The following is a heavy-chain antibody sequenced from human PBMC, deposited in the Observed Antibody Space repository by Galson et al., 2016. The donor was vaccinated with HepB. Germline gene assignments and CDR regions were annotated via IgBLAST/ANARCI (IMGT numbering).Heavy chain of an antibody. Sequence: CAISGDSVSSSRAAWHWIRQSPSRGLEWLGRTYSRSKWHNDYSVSVKSRMTINPDTSKNQFSLHLNSVTPEDTAVYYCARGGGPLGTALVVDHFDVWGQGTLSPSPQ. CDR1: GDSVSSSRAA. CDR3: ARGGGPLGTALVVDHFDV. J-gene: IGHJ4*02. CDR2: TYSRSKWHN. V-gene: IGHV6-1*01. D-gene: IGHD5-18*01.